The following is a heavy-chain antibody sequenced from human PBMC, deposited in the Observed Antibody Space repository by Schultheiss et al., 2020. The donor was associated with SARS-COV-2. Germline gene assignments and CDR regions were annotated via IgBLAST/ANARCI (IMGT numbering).Heavy chain of an antibody. J-gene: IGHJ4*02. Sequence: SETLSLTCTVSGGSISSSSYYWGWIRQPPGKGLEWIGSIYYSGSTYYNPSLKSRVTISVDTSKNQFSLKLSSVTAADTAVYYCARDSRLEVVIAIPDYWGQGTLVTVSS. CDR1: GGSISSSSYY. V-gene: IGHV4-39*02. CDR3: ARDSRLEVVIAIPDY. D-gene: IGHD2-21*01. CDR2: IYYSGST.